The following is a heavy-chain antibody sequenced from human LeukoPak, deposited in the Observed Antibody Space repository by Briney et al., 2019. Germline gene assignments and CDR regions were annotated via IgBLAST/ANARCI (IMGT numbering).Heavy chain of an antibody. V-gene: IGHV5-51*01. CDR1: GYSFSSYW. J-gene: IGHJ4*02. Sequence: GESLKISCEGSGYSFSSYWIAWVRQMHGKGLGWMGITYPGGSDTRYSPSFQGQVTISVDKSINTAYLQWSSLKASDTAMYYCARLYCSGGTCYMVVDYWGQGTLVTVSS. CDR3: ARLYCSGGTCYMVVDY. D-gene: IGHD2-15*01. CDR2: TYPGGSDT.